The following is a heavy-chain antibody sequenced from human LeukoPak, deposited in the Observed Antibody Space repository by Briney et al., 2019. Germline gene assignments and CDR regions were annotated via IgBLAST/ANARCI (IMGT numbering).Heavy chain of an antibody. Sequence: LRLSCAASGFTFSSYAMSWIRQHPGKGLEWIGYIYYSGSTYYNPSLKSRVTISVDTSKNQFSLKLSSVTAADTAVYYCARESSGYYYVDAFDIWGQGTMVTVSS. V-gene: IGHV4-31*02. CDR2: IYYSGST. CDR3: ARESSGYYYVDAFDI. D-gene: IGHD3-22*01. J-gene: IGHJ3*02. CDR1: GFTFSSYA.